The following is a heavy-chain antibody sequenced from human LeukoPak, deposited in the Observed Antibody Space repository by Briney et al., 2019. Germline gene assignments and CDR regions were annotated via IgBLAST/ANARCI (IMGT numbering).Heavy chain of an antibody. CDR3: ARLGYCSSTSCPP. J-gene: IGHJ5*02. Sequence: PSETLSLTCTVSGGSIDSSNYYWGWIRQPPGKGLEWIGSIYYSGSTYYNPSLKSRVTISVDTSKDQFSLKMSSVTAADTAVYYCARLGYCSSTSCPPWGQGTLVTVSS. CDR2: IYYSGST. CDR1: GGSIDSSNYY. D-gene: IGHD2-2*01. V-gene: IGHV4-39*01.